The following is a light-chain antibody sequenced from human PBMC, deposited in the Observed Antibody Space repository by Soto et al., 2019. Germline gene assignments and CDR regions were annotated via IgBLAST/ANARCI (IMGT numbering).Light chain of an antibody. CDR1: QGISNY. J-gene: IGKJ1*01. Sequence: DIQMTQSPSSLSASVGNRVSITFRASQGISNYLAWYQQKPGKVPEVLIYAASTLQPGVPSRFSGSGSGTEFTLTINSLQPDDFATYYCQQYKSYWTFGQGTKVDIK. CDR2: AAS. V-gene: IGKV1-27*01. CDR3: QQYKSYWT.